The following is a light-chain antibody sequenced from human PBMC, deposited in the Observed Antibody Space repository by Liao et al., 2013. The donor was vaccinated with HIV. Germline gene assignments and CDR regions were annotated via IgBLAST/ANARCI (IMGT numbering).Light chain of an antibody. CDR3: QVWDSSSDHWV. CDR1: NIGSKG. V-gene: IGLV3-21*04. CDR2: YDS. J-gene: IGLJ3*02. Sequence: SYVLTQSPSVSVVPGKTARITCGGNNIGSKGVHWYQQRTGQAPVLVIYYDSDRPSGIPERFSGSNSGNTATLTISRVEAGDEADYYCQVWDSSSDHWVFGGGTKLTVL.